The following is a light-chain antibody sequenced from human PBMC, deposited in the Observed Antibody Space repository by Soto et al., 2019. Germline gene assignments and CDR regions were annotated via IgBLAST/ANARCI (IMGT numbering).Light chain of an antibody. V-gene: IGKV3-15*01. CDR3: QQYNNWPPWT. CDR1: QSVSSN. Sequence: EIVLTQSPATLSVSPGERATLSCRASQSVSSNLAWYQQKPGQAPRLLIYAASTRATGIPVRFSGSGSGTDFTLTISSLQSEDFAVYYCQQYNNWPPWTFGQGTKVDIK. J-gene: IGKJ1*01. CDR2: AAS.